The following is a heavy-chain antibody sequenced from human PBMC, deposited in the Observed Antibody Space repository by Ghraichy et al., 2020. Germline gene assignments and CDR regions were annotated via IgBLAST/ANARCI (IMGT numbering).Heavy chain of an antibody. Sequence: GGSLRLSCAASGFTFSSYGMHWVRQAPGKGLEWVAVIWYDGSNKYYADSVKGRFTISRDNSKNTLYLQMNSLRAEDTAVYYCARVRTVTTGYDAFDIWGQGTMVTVSS. CDR3: ARVRTVTTGYDAFDI. V-gene: IGHV3-33*08. CDR2: IWYDGSNK. J-gene: IGHJ3*02. D-gene: IGHD4-17*01. CDR1: GFTFSSYG.